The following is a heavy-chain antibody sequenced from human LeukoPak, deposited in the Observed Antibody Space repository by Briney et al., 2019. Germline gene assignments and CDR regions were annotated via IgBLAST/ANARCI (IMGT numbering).Heavy chain of an antibody. D-gene: IGHD2-21*02. CDR3: ARNAYCGGDCWVDY. CDR1: GVSISSYY. J-gene: IGHJ4*02. Sequence: SETLSLTCTVSGVSISSYYWSWIRQPPGKGLEWIGYIYYSGSTNYNPSLKSRVTISVDTSKNQFSLKLSSVTAADTAVYYCARNAYCGGDCWVDYWGQGTLVTVSS. V-gene: IGHV4-59*01. CDR2: IYYSGST.